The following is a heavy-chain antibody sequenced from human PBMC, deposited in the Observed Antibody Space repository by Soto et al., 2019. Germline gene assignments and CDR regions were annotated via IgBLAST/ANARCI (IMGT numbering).Heavy chain of an antibody. CDR3: ASGHGGTDLDAFDI. D-gene: IGHD2-15*01. V-gene: IGHV4-30-2*01. Sequence: SETLSLTCAVSGGSISSGGYSWSWIRQPPGKGLEWIGYIYHSGSTYYNPSLKSRVTISVDRSKNQFSLRLSSVTAADTAVYYCASGHGGTDLDAFDIWGQGTMVTVSS. J-gene: IGHJ3*02. CDR2: IYHSGST. CDR1: GGSISSGGYS.